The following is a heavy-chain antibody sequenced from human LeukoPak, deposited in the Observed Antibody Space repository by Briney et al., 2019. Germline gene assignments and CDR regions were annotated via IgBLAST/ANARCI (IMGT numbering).Heavy chain of an antibody. CDR2: INADGSTA. CDR1: GFTFGNSW. D-gene: IGHD1-14*01. V-gene: IGHV3-74*01. Sequence: PGGSLRLSCAASGFTFGNSWVHSVPQAPGKGLVWVSLINADGSTATYADSVKGRFTISRDNARNTLSLQMNSLTIENTAVYYCVVVVEPPDSDGFDVWGQGTMITVSS. CDR3: VVVVEPPDSDGFDV. J-gene: IGHJ3*01.